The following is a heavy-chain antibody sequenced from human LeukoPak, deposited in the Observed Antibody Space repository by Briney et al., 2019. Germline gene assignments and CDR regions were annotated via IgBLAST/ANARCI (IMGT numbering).Heavy chain of an antibody. D-gene: IGHD3-22*01. Sequence: GGSLRLSCAASEFPFNTYVMHWVRQVPGKGLEWVSAISGSGGSTYYADSVKGRFTISRDNAKNSLYLQMNSLRAEDTAVYYCARTMIVVVIDIWGQGTMVTVSS. CDR1: EFPFNTYV. V-gene: IGHV3-21*01. CDR2: ISGSGGST. J-gene: IGHJ3*02. CDR3: ARTMIVVVIDI.